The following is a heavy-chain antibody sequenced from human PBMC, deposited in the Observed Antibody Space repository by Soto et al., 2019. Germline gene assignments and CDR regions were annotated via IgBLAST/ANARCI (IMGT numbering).Heavy chain of an antibody. J-gene: IGHJ3*01. Sequence: SETLSLTCTVSCGSISSRNWWSWLRQSPTKGLEWIGEIYQSGSTNHNPSLESRVTISVDKSKNQFSLELTSLTAADTAVYYCAKDRLWGSSDRGAPDDFEVWGQGTMVTVSS. D-gene: IGHD6-6*01. V-gene: IGHV4-4*02. CDR1: CGSISSRNW. CDR2: IYQSGST. CDR3: AKDRLWGSSDRGAPDDFEV.